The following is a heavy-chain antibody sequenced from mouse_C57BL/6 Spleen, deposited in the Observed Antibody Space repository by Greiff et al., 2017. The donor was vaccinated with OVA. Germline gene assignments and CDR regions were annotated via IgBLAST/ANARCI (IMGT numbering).Heavy chain of an antibody. CDR2: IWSGGST. CDR1: GFSLTSYG. V-gene: IGHV2-2*01. J-gene: IGHJ3*01. D-gene: IGHD1-1*01. Sequence: QVHVKQSGPGLVQPSQSLSITCTVSGFSLTSYGVHWVRQSPGKGLEWLGVIWSGGSTDYNAAFISRLSISKDNSKSQVFFKMNSLQADDTAIYYCASNYYGSSAWFAYWGQGTLVTVSA. CDR3: ASNYYGSSAWFAY.